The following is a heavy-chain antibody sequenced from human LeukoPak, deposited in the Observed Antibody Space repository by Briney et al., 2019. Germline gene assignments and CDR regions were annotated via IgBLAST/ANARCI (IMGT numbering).Heavy chain of an antibody. J-gene: IGHJ4*02. CDR3: TTGYSSSSGG. V-gene: IGHV3-15*01. D-gene: IGHD6-13*01. CDR2: IKSKTAGGTT. CDR1: EFTFSNAR. Sequence: GGSLRLSCAASEFTFSNARMNWVRQAPGKGLEWVGRIKSKTAGGTTDYAVPVKGRFSISRDDSKNTLYLQMNSLKTEDTAVYYCTTGYSSSSGGWGQGTLVTVSS.